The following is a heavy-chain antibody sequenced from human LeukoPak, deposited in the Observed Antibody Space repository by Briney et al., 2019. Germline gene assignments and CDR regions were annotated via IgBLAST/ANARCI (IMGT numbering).Heavy chain of an antibody. J-gene: IGHJ5*02. CDR3: AGTLAVTGGFDP. Sequence: PSETLSLTCTVSGGSTSSYYWSWIRQPAGKGLEWIGRIYASGSTNYNPSLKSRVTISVDKSKNQFFLKLASVTAADTAVYHCAGTLAVTGGFDPWGQGTLVTVS. CDR1: GGSTSSYY. V-gene: IGHV4-4*07. D-gene: IGHD6-19*01. CDR2: IYASGST.